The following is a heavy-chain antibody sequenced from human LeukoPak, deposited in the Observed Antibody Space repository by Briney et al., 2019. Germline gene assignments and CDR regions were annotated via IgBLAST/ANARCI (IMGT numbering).Heavy chain of an antibody. V-gene: IGHV3-23*01. CDR2: ISDSGGGT. Sequence: GRSLRLSCAASGFTFNTYSMNWARQAPGKGLEWVSTISDSGGGTYYADSVKGRFTISRDNSKNTLYLQMNSLRADDTAVYFCDGADFWGQGTLVTVSS. J-gene: IGHJ4*02. CDR1: GFTFNTYS. CDR3: DGADF.